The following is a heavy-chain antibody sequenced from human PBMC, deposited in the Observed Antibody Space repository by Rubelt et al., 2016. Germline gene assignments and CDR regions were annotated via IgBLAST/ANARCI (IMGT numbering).Heavy chain of an antibody. CDR2: INAGNGNT. CDR3: ARAQRIRLLMVYAPTFDY. V-gene: IGHV1-3*01. J-gene: IGHJ4*02. Sequence: QVQLVQSGAEVKKPGASVKVSCKASGYTFTSYAMHWVRQAPGQRLEWMGWINAGNGNTKYSQKFQGRGLITRDTSAGTAYMELGSLRSDDTAGYYCARAQRIRLLMVYAPTFDYWGQGTLVTVSS. CDR1: GYTFTSYA. D-gene: IGHD2-8*01.